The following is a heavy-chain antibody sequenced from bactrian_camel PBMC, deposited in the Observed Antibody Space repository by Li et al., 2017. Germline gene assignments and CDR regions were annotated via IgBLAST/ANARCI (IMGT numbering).Heavy chain of an antibody. V-gene: IGHV3S55*01. CDR2: IRRDDLT. J-gene: IGHJ4*01. CDR1: GLSVSDFS. D-gene: IGHD6*01. CDR3: AADYFWYGGSCKPAPRSTYY. Sequence: LVESGGGSVQTGGSLRLSCAPSGLSVSDFSMAWFRQSPGKEREGVAAIRRDDLTAYTDSVKGRFTISIDNAGNSLFLHMTNLKPEDTAMYYCAADYFWYGGSCKPAPRSTYYWGQGTQVTVS.